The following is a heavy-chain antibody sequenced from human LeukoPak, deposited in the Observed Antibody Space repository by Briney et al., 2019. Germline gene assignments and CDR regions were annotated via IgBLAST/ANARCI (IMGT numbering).Heavy chain of an antibody. V-gene: IGHV4-34*01. CDR2: INHSRST. CDR1: GGSFSPYY. D-gene: IGHD5-12*01. J-gene: IGHJ4*02. CDR3: ARYSGYEGFDY. Sequence: SETLSLTCAVYGGSFSPYYWSWIRQSPDKGLEWIGEINHSRSTNYDPSLKSRVTISVDTSKNQFSLKLSSVTAADTAVYYCARYSGYEGFDYWGQGTLVTVSS.